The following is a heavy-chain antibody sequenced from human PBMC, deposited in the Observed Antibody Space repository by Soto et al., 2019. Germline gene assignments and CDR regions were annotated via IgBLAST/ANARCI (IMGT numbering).Heavy chain of an antibody. Sequence: SETLSLTCTVSSDSISSYYWSWIRQPPGKRLEWIGYISYSGSTDYNPSLKSRVTISGDTSKNQFSLKVSSVTAADTAVYYCARGTSWQLPFDYWGQVTLVTVSS. CDR3: ARGTSWQLPFDY. D-gene: IGHD6-13*01. V-gene: IGHV4-59*01. CDR1: SDSISSYY. CDR2: ISYSGST. J-gene: IGHJ4*02.